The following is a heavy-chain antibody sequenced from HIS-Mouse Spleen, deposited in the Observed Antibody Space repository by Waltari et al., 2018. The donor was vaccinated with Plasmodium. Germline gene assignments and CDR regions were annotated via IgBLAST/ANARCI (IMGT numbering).Heavy chain of an antibody. V-gene: IGHV4-31*01. Sequence: QVQLQESGPGLVKPSQTLSLTCTVSGGSIRSGGYYWSWIRQPPGKGLAWIGYIYYSGITYYNSSLKSLVTISVDTSKNQFSLNLSSVTAADTAVYYCAREGIAAAGPDAFDIWGQGTMVTVSS. J-gene: IGHJ3*02. CDR1: GGSIRSGGYY. D-gene: IGHD6-13*01. CDR3: AREGIAAAGPDAFDI. CDR2: IYYSGIT.